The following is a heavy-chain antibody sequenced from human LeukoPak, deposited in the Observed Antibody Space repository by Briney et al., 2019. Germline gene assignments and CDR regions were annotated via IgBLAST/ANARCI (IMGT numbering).Heavy chain of an antibody. CDR2: IASSGTTI. V-gene: IGHV3-48*03. D-gene: IGHD6-19*01. CDR1: EFPFSVYE. Sequence: GGSLRLSCAVSEFPFSVYEMNWVRQAPGKGLEWVSNIASSGTTIYYTDSVKGRFSISRDNAKSSLYLQMNSLRVEDTAVYYCALLAVASDFDYRGQGALVTVSS. CDR3: ALLAVASDFDY. J-gene: IGHJ4*02.